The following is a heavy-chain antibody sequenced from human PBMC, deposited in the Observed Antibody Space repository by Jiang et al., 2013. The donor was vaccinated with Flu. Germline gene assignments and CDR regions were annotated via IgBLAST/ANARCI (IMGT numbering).Heavy chain of an antibody. D-gene: IGHD5-18*01. CDR2: IWSDGDNGNNE. J-gene: IGHJ4*02. CDR1: GFTFTGYG. V-gene: IGHV3-33*06. Sequence: VQLVESGGGVVQPGRSLRLSCAASGFTFTGYGMHWVRQAPGKGLEWVALIWSDGDNGNNEYYADSVKGRFTISRDNSKNTLSLQMDSLRGDDTAIYYCAKGSGHNHGEIDYWGQGTLVTVSS. CDR3: AKGSGHNHGEIDY.